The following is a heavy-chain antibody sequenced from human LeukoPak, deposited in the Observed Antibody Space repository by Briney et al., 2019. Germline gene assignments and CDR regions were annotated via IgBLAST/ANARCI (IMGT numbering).Heavy chain of an antibody. J-gene: IGHJ4*02. D-gene: IGHD3-9*01. V-gene: IGHV4-4*07. CDR1: GGSISSYY. CDR2: IYTSGST. Sequence: SETLSLTCTVSGGSISSYYWSWIRQPAGKGLEWIGRIYTSGSTNYNPSLKSRVTMSVDTSKNQFSLKLSSVTAADTAVYYCARDGYDILTGPFDYWGQGTLVTVSS. CDR3: ARDGYDILTGPFDY.